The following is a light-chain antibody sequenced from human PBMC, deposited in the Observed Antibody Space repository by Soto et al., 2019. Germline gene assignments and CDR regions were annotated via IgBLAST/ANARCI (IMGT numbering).Light chain of an antibody. CDR1: QSINSR. Sequence: DIQMTQSPSTLSASVGDRVTITCRASQSINSRLAWYQQKPGNAPKLLIYKASSLESGVPSRFSGSGSGTEFTLTSSSLQPDDFATYYCQQYNKYLTFGQGTKVEIK. J-gene: IGKJ1*01. CDR3: QQYNKYLT. CDR2: KAS. V-gene: IGKV1-5*03.